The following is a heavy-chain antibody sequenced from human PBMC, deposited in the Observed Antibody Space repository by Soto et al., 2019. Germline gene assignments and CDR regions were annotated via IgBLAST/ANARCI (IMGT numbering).Heavy chain of an antibody. D-gene: IGHD2-15*01. J-gene: IGHJ4*02. V-gene: IGHV1-69*13. CDR1: GGTFSSYA. CDR3: ARDRDSPAGYCSGGSCYSGSDY. Sequence: GASVKVSCKASGGTFSSYAISWVRQAPGQGLEWMGGIIPIFGTANYAQKFQGRVTITADESTSTAYMELSSLRSEDTAVYYCARDRDSPAGYCSGGSCYSGSDYWGQGTLVTVSS. CDR2: IIPIFGTA.